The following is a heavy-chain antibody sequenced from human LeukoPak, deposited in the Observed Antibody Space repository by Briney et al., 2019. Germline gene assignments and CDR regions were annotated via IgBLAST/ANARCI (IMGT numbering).Heavy chain of an antibody. CDR3: ARVGPTYSSLRPNWFDP. Sequence: ASVKVSCKASGYTFTSYGIGWVRQAPGQGLEWMGWISAYNGNTNYAQKLQGRVTMTTDTSTSTAYMELRSLRSDDTAVYYCARVGPTYSSLRPNWFDPWGQGTLVTVSS. CDR1: GYTFTSYG. J-gene: IGHJ5*02. D-gene: IGHD6-13*01. CDR2: ISAYNGNT. V-gene: IGHV1-18*04.